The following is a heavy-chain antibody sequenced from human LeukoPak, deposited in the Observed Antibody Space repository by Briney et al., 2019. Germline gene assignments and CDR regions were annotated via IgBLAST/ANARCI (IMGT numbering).Heavy chain of an antibody. V-gene: IGHV1-69*13. CDR3: ATRPGTGVAIFGVVRHYYYYYGMDV. CDR1: GGSFSSYA. Sequence: SVKVSCKASGGSFSSYAISWVRQAPGQGLEWMGGIIPIFGTANYAQKFQGRVTITADESTSTAYMELSSLRSEDTAVYYCATRPGTGVAIFGVVRHYYYYYGMDVWGQGTTVTVSS. CDR2: IIPIFGTA. D-gene: IGHD3-3*01. J-gene: IGHJ6*02.